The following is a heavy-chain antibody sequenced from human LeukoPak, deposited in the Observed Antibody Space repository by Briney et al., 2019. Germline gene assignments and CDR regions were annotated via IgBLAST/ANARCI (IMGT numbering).Heavy chain of an antibody. CDR2: IYHSGST. J-gene: IGHJ4*02. CDR1: GYSISSGYY. D-gene: IGHD3-16*01. CDR3: ARGTFMNFDY. Sequence: PSETLSLTCTVSGYSISSGYYWGWIRQPPGKGLEWIGSIYHSGSTYYNPSLKSRVTISVDTSKNQFSLKLSSVTAADTAVYYCARGTFMNFDYWGQGTLVTVSS. V-gene: IGHV4-38-2*02.